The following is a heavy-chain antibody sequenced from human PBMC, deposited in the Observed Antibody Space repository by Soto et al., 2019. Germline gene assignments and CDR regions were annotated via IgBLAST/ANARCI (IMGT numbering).Heavy chain of an antibody. CDR3: ASFLRTYKTFDY. CDR1: GGSVSSGSYY. J-gene: IGHJ4*02. D-gene: IGHD1-1*01. Sequence: SETLSLTCTVSGGSVSSGSYYWSWIRQPPGKGLEWIGYIYYSGSTNYNPSLKSRVTISVDTSKNQFSLKLSSVTAADTAVYYCASFLRTYKTFDYCGQGTLVTVSS. CDR2: IYYSGST. V-gene: IGHV4-61*01.